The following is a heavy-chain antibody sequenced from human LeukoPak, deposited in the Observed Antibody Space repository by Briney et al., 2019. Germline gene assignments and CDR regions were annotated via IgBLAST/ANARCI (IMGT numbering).Heavy chain of an antibody. D-gene: IGHD4-17*01. J-gene: IGHJ4*02. CDR1: GFTFSSYA. CDR3: ARDLTPTVPEIDY. Sequence: PGRSLRLSCAASGFTFSSYAMHWVRQAAGKGLEWVAVIWYDGSNKYYADSVKGRFTISRDNSKNTLYLQMNSLRAEDTAVYYCARDLTPTVPEIDYWGQGTLVTVSS. V-gene: IGHV3-33*08. CDR2: IWYDGSNK.